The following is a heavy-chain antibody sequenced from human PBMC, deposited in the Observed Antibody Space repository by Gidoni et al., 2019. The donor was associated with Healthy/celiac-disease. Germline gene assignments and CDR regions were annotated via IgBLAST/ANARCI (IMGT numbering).Heavy chain of an antibody. CDR1: GFPFSSYW. CDR3: ARDWALAAAIDY. J-gene: IGHJ4*02. Sequence: EAQLVEPGGGLVQFAGSLRLFFAAPGFPFSSYWMRWVRQAPGKVLAWVANIKQDGSEKYYVDSVKGRFTISRDNAKNSLYLQMNSLRAEDTAVYYCARDWALAAAIDYWGQGTLVTVSS. D-gene: IGHD6-13*01. V-gene: IGHV3-7*01. CDR2: IKQDGSEK.